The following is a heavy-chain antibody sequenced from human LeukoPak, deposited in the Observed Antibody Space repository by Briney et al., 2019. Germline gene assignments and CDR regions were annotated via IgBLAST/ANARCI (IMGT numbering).Heavy chain of an antibody. CDR1: GGSISSSSYY. Sequence: MTSETLSLTCTVSGGSISSSSYYWGWIRQPPGKGLEWIGNIYYSGTAYYNPSLKSRVTISVDTSKNQFSLRLRSVTAADTAVFYCARAVKGGLIGPFDYWGQGILVTVSS. V-gene: IGHV4-39*07. CDR2: IYYSGTA. CDR3: ARAVKGGLIGPFDY. D-gene: IGHD3-16*01. J-gene: IGHJ4*02.